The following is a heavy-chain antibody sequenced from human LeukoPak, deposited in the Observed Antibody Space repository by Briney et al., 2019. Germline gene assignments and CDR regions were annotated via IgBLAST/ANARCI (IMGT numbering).Heavy chain of an antibody. D-gene: IGHD3-9*01. V-gene: IGHV3-30*04. CDR3: ARPYDILTGYYGPATL. CDR1: GFTFSSYA. J-gene: IGHJ4*02. CDR2: ISYDGSNK. Sequence: SGGSLRLSCAASGFTFSSYAMHWVRQAPGKGLEWVAVISYDGSNKYYADSVKGRFTISRDNSKNTLYLQMNSLRAEDTAVYYCARPYDILTGYYGPATLWGQGTLVTVSS.